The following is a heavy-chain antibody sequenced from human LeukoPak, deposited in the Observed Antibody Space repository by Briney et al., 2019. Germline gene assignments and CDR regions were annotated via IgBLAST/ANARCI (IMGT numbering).Heavy chain of an antibody. V-gene: IGHV1-18*01. CDR1: GYTFTSYG. Sequence: GASVKVSCKASGYTFTSYGISWVRQAPGQGLEWMGWISVYNGNTNYAQKFQGRVTMTTETSTNTAYMELRSLRSDDTAVYYCARESGSYSVYYYYYGMDVWGQGTTVTVSS. J-gene: IGHJ6*02. CDR3: ARESGSYSVYYYYYGMDV. D-gene: IGHD1-26*01. CDR2: ISVYNGNT.